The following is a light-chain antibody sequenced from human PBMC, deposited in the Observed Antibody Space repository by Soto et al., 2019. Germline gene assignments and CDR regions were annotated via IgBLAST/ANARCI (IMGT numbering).Light chain of an antibody. CDR3: QQYGNSPLT. Sequence: EIVLTQSPGTLSLSPGERATLSCRASQSVSRDYLAWYQQKPGHATRLLIYGASSRATGIPYRFSGSGYGTGFTLTISRLQPEDFAIYYCQQYGNSPLTFGQGTKVEIK. CDR2: GAS. CDR1: QSVSRDY. J-gene: IGKJ1*01. V-gene: IGKV3-20*01.